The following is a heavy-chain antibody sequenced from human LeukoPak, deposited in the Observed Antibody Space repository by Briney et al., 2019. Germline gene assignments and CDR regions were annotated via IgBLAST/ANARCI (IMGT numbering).Heavy chain of an antibody. CDR3: ARGPRYIRYFDY. CDR1: GGSFSGYY. Sequence: SETLSLTCAVYGGSFSGYYWSWIRQPPGKGLEWIGEINHSGSTNYNPSLKSRVTISVDTSKNQFSLKLSSVTAADTAVYYCARGPRYIRYFDYWGQGTLVTVSS. CDR2: INHSGST. J-gene: IGHJ4*02. V-gene: IGHV4-34*01. D-gene: IGHD5-12*01.